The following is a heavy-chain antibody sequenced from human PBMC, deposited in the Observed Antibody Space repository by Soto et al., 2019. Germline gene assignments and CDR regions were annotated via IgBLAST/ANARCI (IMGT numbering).Heavy chain of an antibody. V-gene: IGHV3-33*01. CDR2: IWYDGSNK. J-gene: IGHJ4*02. CDR3: ARDQNGSGQLGTVDY. Sequence: PGGSLRLSCAASGFTFSSYGMHWVRQAPGKGLEWVAVIWYDGSNKYYADSVKGRFTISRDNSKNTLYLQMNSLRAEDTAVYYCARDQNGSGQLGTVDYWGQGTLVTVSS. CDR1: GFTFSSYG. D-gene: IGHD3-10*01.